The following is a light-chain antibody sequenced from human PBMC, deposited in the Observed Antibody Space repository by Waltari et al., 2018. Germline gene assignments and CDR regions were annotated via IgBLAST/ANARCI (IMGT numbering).Light chain of an antibody. CDR2: KAS. CDR3: QQYNSYSWT. Sequence: DIQMTQAPSTLSAYVGDRVTITCRAIQSISSWLAWYQQKPGKAPKLLIYKASSLESGVPSRFSGSGSGTEFTLTISSLHPDDFATYYCQQYNSYSWTFGQGTKVEIK. V-gene: IGKV1-5*03. J-gene: IGKJ1*01. CDR1: QSISSW.